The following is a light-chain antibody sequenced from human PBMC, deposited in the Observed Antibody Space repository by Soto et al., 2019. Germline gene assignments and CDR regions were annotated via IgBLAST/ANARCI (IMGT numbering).Light chain of an antibody. V-gene: IGKV1-5*03. CDR1: QSISSW. J-gene: IGKJ4*01. Sequence: DIQMTQSPSTLSAAVGDRVTITCRASQSISSWLAWYQQKPGKAPKLLIYKASSLESGVPSRFSGSGSGTEFTLTISSLQPDDFATYYCQQYNSYALTFGGGTKVEIK. CDR2: KAS. CDR3: QQYNSYALT.